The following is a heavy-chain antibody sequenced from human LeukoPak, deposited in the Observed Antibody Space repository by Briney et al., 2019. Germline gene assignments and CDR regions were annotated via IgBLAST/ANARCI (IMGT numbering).Heavy chain of an antibody. V-gene: IGHV4-34*01. D-gene: IGHD4-11*01. CDR2: INHSGST. J-gene: IGHJ6*02. Sequence: SETLSLTCGVYGGSFSGYYWSWIRQPPGKGLEWIGEINHSGSTSYNPSLKSRVTVSLDTSKNHFSLRLSSVTAADTAVYYCARVNSNTTYGGCMDVWGQGTTVTVSS. CDR1: GGSFSGYY. CDR3: ARVNSNTTYGGCMDV.